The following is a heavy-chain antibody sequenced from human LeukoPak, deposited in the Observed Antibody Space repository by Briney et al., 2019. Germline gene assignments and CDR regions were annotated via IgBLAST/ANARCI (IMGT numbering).Heavy chain of an antibody. J-gene: IGHJ4*02. V-gene: IGHV3-9*01. D-gene: IGHD5-12*01. CDR2: ISWNSGSI. Sequence: GGSLRLSCAASGFTFDDYAMHWVRQAPGKGLEWVSGISWNSGSIGYADSVKGRFSISRDNAKNSLYLQMNSLRAEDTAVYYCARGTRGYSGYDTFDYWGQGTLVTVSS. CDR1: GFTFDDYA. CDR3: ARGTRGYSGYDTFDY.